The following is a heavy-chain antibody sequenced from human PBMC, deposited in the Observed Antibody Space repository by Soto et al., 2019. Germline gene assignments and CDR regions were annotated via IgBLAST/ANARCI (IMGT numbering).Heavy chain of an antibody. Sequence: SETLSLTCTVSGGSISSSSYYWGWIRQPPGKGLEWIGSIYYSGSTYYNPSLKSRVTISVDTSKNQFSLKLSSVTAADTAVYYCARLPHYDFWSGYYNRGYYYYGMDVWGQGTTVTVSS. V-gene: IGHV4-39*01. CDR3: ARLPHYDFWSGYYNRGYYYYGMDV. D-gene: IGHD3-3*01. J-gene: IGHJ6*02. CDR1: GGSISSSSYY. CDR2: IYYSGST.